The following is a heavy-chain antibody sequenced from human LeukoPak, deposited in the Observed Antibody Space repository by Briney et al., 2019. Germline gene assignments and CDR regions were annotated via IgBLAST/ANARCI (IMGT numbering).Heavy chain of an antibody. CDR3: ARPGYGSSWYPVEY. D-gene: IGHD6-13*01. J-gene: IGHJ4*02. CDR1: GFTFSSYE. Sequence: PGGSLRLSCAASGFTFSSYEMNWVSQAPGKGLEWVSYISASASNIYYADSVKGRFTISRDNARNSLFLQMNSLRAEDTAIYYCARPGYGSSWYPVEYWGQGTLVTVSS. V-gene: IGHV3-48*03. CDR2: ISASASNI.